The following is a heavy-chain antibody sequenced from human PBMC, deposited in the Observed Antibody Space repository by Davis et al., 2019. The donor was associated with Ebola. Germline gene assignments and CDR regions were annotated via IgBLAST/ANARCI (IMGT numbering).Heavy chain of an antibody. Sequence: PGGSLRLSCAASRFTFSSYSMNWVRQAPGKGLEWVSYISSSSSTIYYADSVKGRFTISRDNAKNSLYLQMNSLRDEDTAVYYCASPGPRIFWSGYPLLESRAFDIWGQGTMVTVSS. CDR3: ASPGPRIFWSGYPLLESRAFDI. J-gene: IGHJ3*02. CDR2: ISSSSSTI. V-gene: IGHV3-48*02. CDR1: RFTFSSYS. D-gene: IGHD3-3*01.